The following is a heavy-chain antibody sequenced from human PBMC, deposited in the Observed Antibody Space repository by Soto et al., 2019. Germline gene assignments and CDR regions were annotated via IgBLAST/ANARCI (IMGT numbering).Heavy chain of an antibody. J-gene: IGHJ4*02. CDR1: GFTFSSYG. Sequence: SGGSLRLSCAASGFTFSSYGMHWVRQAPGKGLEWVAVISYDGSNKYYADSVKGRFTISRDNSKNTLYLQMNSLRAEDTAVYYCAKDLSWLRYFDYWGQGTLVTVSS. D-gene: IGHD3-22*01. CDR2: ISYDGSNK. CDR3: AKDLSWLRYFDY. V-gene: IGHV3-30*18.